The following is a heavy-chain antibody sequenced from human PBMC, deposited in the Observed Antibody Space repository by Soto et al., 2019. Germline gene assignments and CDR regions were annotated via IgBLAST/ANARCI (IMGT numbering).Heavy chain of an antibody. V-gene: IGHV1-3*01. J-gene: IGHJ4*02. D-gene: IGHD4-4*01. CDR2: INAGNGNT. CDR1: GYTFTSYA. CDR3: ARWSPSKGFDY. Sequence: RASVKVSCKASGYTFTSYAMHWVRQAPGQRLEWMGWINAGNGNTKYSQKFQGRVTITRDTSASTAYMELSSLRSEDTAVYYCARWSPSKGFDYWGQGTLVTVSS.